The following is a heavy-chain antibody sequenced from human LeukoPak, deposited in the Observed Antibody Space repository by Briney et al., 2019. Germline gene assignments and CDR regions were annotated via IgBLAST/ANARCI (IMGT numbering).Heavy chain of an antibody. V-gene: IGHV1-69*05. CDR2: IIPIFGTA. J-gene: IGHJ4*02. CDR1: GGTFSSYA. Sequence: GSWVKVSCKASGGTFSSYAISWVRQAPGQGLEWMGRIIPIFGTANYAQKFQGRVTITTDESTSTAYMELSSLRSEDTAVYYCASIAARQSGGDYWGRGTLVTVSS. D-gene: IGHD6-6*01. CDR3: ASIAARQSGGDY.